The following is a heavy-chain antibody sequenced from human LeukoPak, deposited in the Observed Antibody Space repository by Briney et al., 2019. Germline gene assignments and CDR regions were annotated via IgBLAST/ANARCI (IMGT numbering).Heavy chain of an antibody. D-gene: IGHD1-26*01. CDR1: SGSIRSSSYN. Sequence: SETLSLTCTVSSGSIRSSSYNWGWIRQPPGKGLEWIGTIHYTGTTYYNPSLKSRVTISIDTSKNQFSLKLSSVTAADTAVYYCARTGGSFYFYYYMDVWGKGTTVTVSS. CDR2: IHYTGTT. J-gene: IGHJ6*03. CDR3: ARTGGSFYFYYYMDV. V-gene: IGHV4-39*07.